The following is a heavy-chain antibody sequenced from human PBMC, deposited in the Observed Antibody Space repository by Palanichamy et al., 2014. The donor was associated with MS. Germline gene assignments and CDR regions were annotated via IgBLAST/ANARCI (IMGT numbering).Heavy chain of an antibody. J-gene: IGHJ4*02. CDR2: ISNSGENT. Sequence: EVQLVESGGDIIQPGWSLRLSCKASGFSFNDFGMSWVRQAPGKGLEWVSTISNSGENTHYADSVKGRFTISRDNSQNTVFLQMNSLRVEDTALYYCAKDAGDPNICFFDYWGQGVLVTVSS. V-gene: IGHV3-23*04. CDR1: GFSFNDFG. D-gene: IGHD7-27*01. CDR3: AKDAGDPNICFFDY.